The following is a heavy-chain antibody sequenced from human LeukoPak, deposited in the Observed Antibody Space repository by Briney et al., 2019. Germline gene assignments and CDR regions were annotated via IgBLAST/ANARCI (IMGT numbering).Heavy chain of an antibody. J-gene: IGHJ4*02. CDR3: ARDRAYCSSTSCQGVDY. CDR1: GGTFSSYA. V-gene: IGHV1-69*13. D-gene: IGHD2-2*01. CDR2: IIPIFGTA. Sequence: ASVTVSCKASGGTFSSYAISWVRQAPGQGLEWMGGIIPIFGTANYAQKFQGRVTITADESTSTAYMELSSLRSEDTAVYYCARDRAYCSSTSCQGVDYWGQGTLVTVSS.